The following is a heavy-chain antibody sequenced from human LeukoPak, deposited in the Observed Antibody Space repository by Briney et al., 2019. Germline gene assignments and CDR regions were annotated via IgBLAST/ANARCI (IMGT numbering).Heavy chain of an antibody. J-gene: IGHJ4*02. CDR3: ARVRYGDYVRYFDY. CDR1: GFTFSSYW. CDR2: INNDGSST. V-gene: IGHV3-74*01. D-gene: IGHD4-17*01. Sequence: GGSLRLSCAASGFTFSSYWMHWVRQAPGKGLVWVSRINNDGSSTSYADSVKGRFSISRDNAKNTLYLQMNSLRAEDTAVYYCARVRYGDYVRYFDYWGQGTLVTVSS.